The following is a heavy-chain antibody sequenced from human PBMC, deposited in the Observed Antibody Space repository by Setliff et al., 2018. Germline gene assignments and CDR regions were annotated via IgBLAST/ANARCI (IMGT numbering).Heavy chain of an antibody. J-gene: IGHJ4*02. CDR2: ISSSSSTI. V-gene: IGHV3-48*01. Sequence: PGESLKISCAPSGFTFSSYSMNWVRQAPGKGLEWVSYISSSSSTIYYADSVKARFTISRDNAKNSLYLQMNSLRAEDTAVYYCARDRGSGSYFLRYFDYWGQGTLVTVSS. CDR1: GFTFSSYS. D-gene: IGHD1-26*01. CDR3: ARDRGSGSYFLRYFDY.